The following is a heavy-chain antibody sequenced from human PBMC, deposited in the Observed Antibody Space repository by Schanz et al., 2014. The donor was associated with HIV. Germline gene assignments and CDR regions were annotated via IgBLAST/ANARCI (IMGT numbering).Heavy chain of an antibody. J-gene: IGHJ4*02. D-gene: IGHD3-22*01. CDR2: ISYDGSNK. Sequence: QVQLVESGGGVVQPGRSLRLSCAVSGFTFSNYAMHWVRQAPGKGLEWVAVISYDGSNKYYADSVKGRFTISRDNSKNTLFLQMNSLRAEDTAVYFCARDPEGGYYDSSGYYFDDWGQGTLVTVSS. V-gene: IGHV3-30-3*01. CDR1: GFTFSNYA. CDR3: ARDPEGGYYDSSGYYFDD.